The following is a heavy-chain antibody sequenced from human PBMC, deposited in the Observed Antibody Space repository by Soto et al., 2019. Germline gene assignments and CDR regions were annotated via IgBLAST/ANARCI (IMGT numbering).Heavy chain of an antibody. CDR1: GGSISSTSYY. J-gene: IGHJ4*02. CDR3: VRTGFGDLTNFDY. Sequence: SETLSLTCTVSGGSISSTSYYWGWIRQPPGKGLEWIGGINYSGSTYYSPSLKSRVTISVDTSKNQFSLKLTSVTAADTAVYYCVRTGFGDLTNFDYWGQGTLVTVSS. D-gene: IGHD3-10*01. CDR2: INYSGST. V-gene: IGHV4-39*01.